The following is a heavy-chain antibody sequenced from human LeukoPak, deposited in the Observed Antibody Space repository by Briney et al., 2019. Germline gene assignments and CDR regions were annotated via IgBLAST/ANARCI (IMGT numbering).Heavy chain of an antibody. D-gene: IGHD6-13*01. CDR3: ARDLSGYSFGFGGDL. CDR1: GFTISANF. J-gene: IGHJ4*02. Sequence: QAGVSLRLSCAASGFTISANFMSWVRQAPGKGLEWVSVMYSVGSTFYADSVKGRFTISRDGYKNTLDLQMDSLRVDDTAVYYCARDLSGYSFGFGGDLWGQGTLVTVSS. CDR2: MYSVGST. V-gene: IGHV3-66*01.